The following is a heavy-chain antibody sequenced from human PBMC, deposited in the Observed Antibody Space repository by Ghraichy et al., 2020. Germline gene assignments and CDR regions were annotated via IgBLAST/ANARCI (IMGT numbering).Heavy chain of an antibody. V-gene: IGHV4-31*03. CDR1: GGFISSGGYY. Sequence: SLNISCTVSGGFISSGGYYWSWIRQHPGKALEWIGYIYYSGSTYYNPSLKSRVTISVDTSKNQFSLKLSSVTAADTAVYYCAREDWNYYGSGTPLYGMDVWGQGTTVTVSS. CDR3: AREDWNYYGSGTPLYGMDV. D-gene: IGHD3-10*01. CDR2: IYYSGST. J-gene: IGHJ6*02.